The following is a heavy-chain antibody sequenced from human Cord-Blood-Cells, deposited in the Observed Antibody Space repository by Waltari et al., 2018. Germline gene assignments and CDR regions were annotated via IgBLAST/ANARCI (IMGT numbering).Heavy chain of an antibody. CDR2: MNPNSGGT. V-gene: IGHV1-2*04. Sequence: QVQLVQSGAEVKKPGASVKVSCKASGHTFTGDYTHRARQAPGQGREGMGWMNPNSGGTNYAQKFQGWVTMTRDTSISTAYMELSRLRADDTAVYYCARGEGGNWYFDLWGRGTLVTVSS. CDR3: ARGEGGNWYFDL. J-gene: IGHJ2*01. CDR1: GHTFTGDY. D-gene: IGHD2-15*01.